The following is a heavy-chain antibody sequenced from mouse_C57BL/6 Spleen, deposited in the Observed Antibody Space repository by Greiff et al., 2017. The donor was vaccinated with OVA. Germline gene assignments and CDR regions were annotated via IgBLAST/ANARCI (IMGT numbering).Heavy chain of an antibody. J-gene: IGHJ3*01. CDR2: IYPGSGST. CDR1: GYTFTSYW. D-gene: IGHD3-2*02. CDR3: ARGGAAQAASAY. V-gene: IGHV1-55*01. Sequence: QVQLQQPGAELVKPGASVKMSCKASGYTFTSYWITWVKQRPGQGLEWIGDIYPGSGSTNYNEKFKSKATLTVDTSSSTAYMQLSSLTSEDSAVDFCARGGAAQAASAYWGQGTLVTVSA.